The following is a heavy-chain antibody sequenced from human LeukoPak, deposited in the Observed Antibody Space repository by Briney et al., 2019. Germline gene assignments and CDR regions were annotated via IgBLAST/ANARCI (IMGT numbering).Heavy chain of an antibody. J-gene: IGHJ6*03. Sequence: PSETLSLTCTVSGGSISSYYWSWIRQPPGKGLEWIGYIYYSGSTNYNPSLKSRVTISVDTSKTHFSLQLNSVTPEDTAVYYCVRETLWFGDPINYYYYMDVWGKGTTVTVSS. CDR3: VRETLWFGDPINYYYYMDV. CDR2: IYYSGST. CDR1: GGSISSYY. V-gene: IGHV4-59*12. D-gene: IGHD3-10*01.